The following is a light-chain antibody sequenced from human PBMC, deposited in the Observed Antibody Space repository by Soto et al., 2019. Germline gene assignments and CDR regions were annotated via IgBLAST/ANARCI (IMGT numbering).Light chain of an antibody. V-gene: IGKV1-5*01. CDR1: QTISSW. CDR3: QQYNSYLWT. Sequence: DIQMTQSPSTLSASVGDRVTITCRASQTISSWLAWYQQKPGKAPKILIYDVSSLESGVPSRFRGSGSGTECTLTISRLQPDDFATYYCQQYNSYLWTFGQGTKVDIK. J-gene: IGKJ1*01. CDR2: DVS.